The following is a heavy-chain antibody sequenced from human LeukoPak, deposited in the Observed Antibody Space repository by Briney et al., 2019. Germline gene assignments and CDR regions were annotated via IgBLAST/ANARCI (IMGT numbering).Heavy chain of an antibody. V-gene: IGHV3-48*03. J-gene: IGHJ4*02. CDR3: ARRYCSSTSCLIDY. CDR1: GFTFSSYE. D-gene: IGHD2-2*01. Sequence: PGGSLRLSCAASGFTFSSYEMNWVRQAPGKGLEWVSYISSSGTSIYYADSVKGRFTISRDNAKNSLYLQMNRLRADDTAVYYCARRYCSSTSCLIDYWGQGTLVTVSS. CDR2: ISSSGTSI.